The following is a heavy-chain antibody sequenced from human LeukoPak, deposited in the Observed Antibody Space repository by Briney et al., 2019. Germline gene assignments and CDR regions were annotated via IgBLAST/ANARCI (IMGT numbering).Heavy chain of an antibody. J-gene: IGHJ5*02. V-gene: IGHV4-39*07. D-gene: IGHD1-1*01. CDR3: ARGSYGGALQLEFDP. Sequence: PSETLSLTCTVSGGSISSSSYYWGWIRQPPGKGLEWIGSIYYSGSTYYNPSLKSRVTISVDTSKNQFSLNLSSVTAADTAVYYCARGSYGGALQLEFDPWGQGTLVTVSS. CDR1: GGSISSSSYY. CDR2: IYYSGST.